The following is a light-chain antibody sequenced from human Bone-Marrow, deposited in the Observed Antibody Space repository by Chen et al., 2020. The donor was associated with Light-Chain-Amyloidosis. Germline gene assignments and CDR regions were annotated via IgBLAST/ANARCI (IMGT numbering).Light chain of an antibody. Sequence: DVVLTQSPLSLPVTPGELASISCRSSQSLSHSTGYNYLDWYLQKPGQSSQLLIYLGSTRASGVPDRFSGSGSGTDFTLKSRRVETEDVGVYYYIQALQSPPTFGQGTKVEIK. J-gene: IGKJ1*01. CDR3: IQALQSPPT. CDR1: QSLSHSTGYNY. V-gene: IGKV2-28*01. CDR2: LGS.